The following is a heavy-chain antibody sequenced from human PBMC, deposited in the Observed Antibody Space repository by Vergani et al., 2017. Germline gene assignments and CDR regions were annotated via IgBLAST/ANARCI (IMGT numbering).Heavy chain of an antibody. J-gene: IGHJ6*02. V-gene: IGHV3-11*01. Sequence: QVQLVESGGGLVKPGGSLRLSCAASGFTFSDYYMSWIRQAPGKGLEWVSYISSSGSTIYYADSVKGRLTISRDNAKNSLYLQMNSLRAEDTAVYYWARTYDSSGYYYASYYYGMDVWGQGTTVTVSS. CDR3: ARTYDSSGYYYASYYYGMDV. CDR2: ISSSGSTI. CDR1: GFTFSDYY. D-gene: IGHD3-22*01.